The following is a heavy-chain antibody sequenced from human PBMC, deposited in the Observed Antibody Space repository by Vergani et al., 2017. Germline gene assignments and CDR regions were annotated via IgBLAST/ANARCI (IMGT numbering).Heavy chain of an antibody. D-gene: IGHD6-13*01. J-gene: IGHJ4*02. Sequence: QVQLVQSGAEVKKPGASVKVSCKASGYTFTSYAMHWVRQAPGQRLEWMGWINAGNGNTKYSQKFQGRVTITRDTSASTAYMELSSLRSEDTAVYYCARAGAAAGTYIIDYWGQGTLVTVSS. CDR1: GYTFTSYA. CDR3: ARAGAAAGTYIIDY. CDR2: INAGNGNT. V-gene: IGHV1-3*01.